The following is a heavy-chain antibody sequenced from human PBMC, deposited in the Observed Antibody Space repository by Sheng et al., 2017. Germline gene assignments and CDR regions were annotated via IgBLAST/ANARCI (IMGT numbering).Heavy chain of an antibody. CDR1: GFTFSTYA. Sequence: EVQVVESGGGVVQPGGSLRLSCAASGFTFSTYAMSWVRQAPGKGLEWVSGISGSGAGTYYADSVKGRFTVSRDNSKDTLYLQMNSLRAEDTAEYYCAKGLDSSGHYNLDAFDMWGQGTMVTVSS. CDR3: AKGLDSSGHYNLDAFDM. CDR2: ISGSGAGT. V-gene: IGHV3-23*04. D-gene: IGHD3-22*01. J-gene: IGHJ3*02.